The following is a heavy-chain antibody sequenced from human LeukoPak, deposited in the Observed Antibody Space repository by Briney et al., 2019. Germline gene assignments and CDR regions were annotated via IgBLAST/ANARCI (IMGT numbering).Heavy chain of an antibody. Sequence: PGGSLSLSCAASGFTFSSYAMSWVRQAPGKGLEWVSAISGSGGGTYYADSVKGRFTISRDNSKNTLYLQMNSLRAEDTAVYYCAKYSRVVGATPWGQGTLVTVSS. CDR1: GFTFSSYA. CDR2: ISGSGGGT. J-gene: IGHJ5*02. D-gene: IGHD2-15*01. V-gene: IGHV3-23*01. CDR3: AKYSRVVGATP.